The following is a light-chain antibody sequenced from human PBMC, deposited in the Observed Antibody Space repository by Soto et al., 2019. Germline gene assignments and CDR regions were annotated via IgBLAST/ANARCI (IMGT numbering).Light chain of an antibody. V-gene: IGKV3-15*01. Sequence: EIVMTQSPATLSVSPGERATLSCRASKSVSSNLAWYQQKPGQAPRLLIYGASTRATGIPARFSGSGSGTEFTRTISSLQSEDFAVYYCQQYNNWPPWTFGQGTKVEIK. CDR1: KSVSSN. CDR3: QQYNNWPPWT. CDR2: GAS. J-gene: IGKJ1*01.